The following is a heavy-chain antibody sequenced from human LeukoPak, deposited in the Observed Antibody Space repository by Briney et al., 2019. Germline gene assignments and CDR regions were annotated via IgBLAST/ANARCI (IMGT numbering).Heavy chain of an antibody. CDR3: AINYGSGSYPIDY. J-gene: IGHJ4*02. CDR1: GFTYDGYA. CDR2: IGWNSETI. Sequence: PGGSLRLSCAASGFTYDGYAMHWVRQAPGKGLEWVAGIGWNSETIGYADSVKGRFTISRDNAKNSLYLQMNSLRGEDTAVYYCAINYGSGSYPIDYWGQGTLVTVSS. V-gene: IGHV3-9*01. D-gene: IGHD3-10*01.